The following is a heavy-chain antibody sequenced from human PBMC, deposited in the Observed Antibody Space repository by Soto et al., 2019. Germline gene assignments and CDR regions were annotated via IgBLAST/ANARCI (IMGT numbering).Heavy chain of an antibody. J-gene: IGHJ5*02. Sequence: GGSLRLSCAASGFTFSSYAMSWVRQVPGKGLEWVSAISGSGGSTYYADAVKGRFTISRDNSKITLYLQMNSLRAEDTAVYYCAKDDGSGGSCYGNDWFDPWGQGTLVTVSS. CDR2: ISGSGGST. CDR1: GFTFSSYA. V-gene: IGHV3-23*01. CDR3: AKDDGSGGSCYGNDWFDP. D-gene: IGHD2-15*01.